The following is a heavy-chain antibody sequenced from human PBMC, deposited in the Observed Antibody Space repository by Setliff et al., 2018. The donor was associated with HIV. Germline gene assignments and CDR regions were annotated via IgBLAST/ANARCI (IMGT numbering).Heavy chain of an antibody. CDR1: GYTFTDYY. CDR2: VEPQHGET. D-gene: IGHD4-17*01. CDR3: ARGTTATDYYYYMDV. J-gene: IGHJ6*03. Sequence: ASVKVSCKASGYTFTDYYMHWVQQAPGKGLEWMGRVEPQHGETIFAGKFQGRVTITADTSTDTVYMELSSLRSEDTAVYFCARGTTATDYYYYMDVWGKGTSVTVSS. V-gene: IGHV1-69-2*01.